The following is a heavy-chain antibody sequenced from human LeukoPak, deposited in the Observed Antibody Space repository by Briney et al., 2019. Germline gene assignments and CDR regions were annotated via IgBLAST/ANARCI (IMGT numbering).Heavy chain of an antibody. Sequence: PSQTLSLTCTVSGASISSGNYFWSWVRQPAGKALEWIGRFHTSGGTNYNPSLESRVTISVDTSKNQFSLKLTSVTAADTAVYYCASTVFGVTYNWFDPWGQGTLVTVSS. J-gene: IGHJ5*02. V-gene: IGHV4-61*02. CDR2: FHTSGGT. D-gene: IGHD3-3*01. CDR3: ASTVFGVTYNWFDP. CDR1: GASISSGNYF.